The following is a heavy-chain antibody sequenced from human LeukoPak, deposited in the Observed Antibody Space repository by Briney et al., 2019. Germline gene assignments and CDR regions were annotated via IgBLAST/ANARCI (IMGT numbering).Heavy chain of an antibody. CDR2: IKSDGSST. D-gene: IGHD2-8*01. CDR1: GFTFSSYS. CDR3: ARDLGGSYYCPKGVCSSDY. Sequence: PGGSLRLSCAASGFTFSSYSMNWVRQAPGKGLVWVSRIKSDGSSTSYADSVKGRFTISRDNAKNTLYLQMNNLRAEDTAVYYCARDLGGSYYCPKGVCSSDYWGQGTLVTVSS. V-gene: IGHV3-74*01. J-gene: IGHJ4*02.